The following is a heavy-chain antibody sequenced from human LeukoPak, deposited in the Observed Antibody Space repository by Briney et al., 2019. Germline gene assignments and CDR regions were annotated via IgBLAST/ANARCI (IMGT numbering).Heavy chain of an antibody. J-gene: IGHJ3*02. V-gene: IGHV3-21*01. CDR2: ISSSSSYI. CDR1: GFTFSSYS. D-gene: IGHD3-9*01. CDR3: ARNHSYDFLTAFWKTGANAFDI. Sequence: PGGSLRLSCAASGFTFSSYSMNWVRQAPGKGLEWVSSISSSSSYIYYADSVKGRFTISRDNAKNSLYLQMNSLRAEDTAVYYFARNHSYDFLTAFWKTGANAFDIWGQGTMVTVSS.